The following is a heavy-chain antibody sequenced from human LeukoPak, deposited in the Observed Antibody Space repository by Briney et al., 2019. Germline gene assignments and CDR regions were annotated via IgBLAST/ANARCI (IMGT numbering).Heavy chain of an antibody. D-gene: IGHD2-2*01. CDR3: ARMAGGHCSSTSCNNWFDP. CDR1: GYTFTSYG. V-gene: IGHV1-18*01. J-gene: IGHJ5*02. Sequence: ASVKVSCKASGYTFTSYGISWVRQAPGQGLELMGWISAYNGNTNYAQKLQGRVTMTTDTSTSTAYMELRSLRSDDTAVYYCARMAGGHCSSTSCNNWFDPWGQGTLVTVSS. CDR2: ISAYNGNT.